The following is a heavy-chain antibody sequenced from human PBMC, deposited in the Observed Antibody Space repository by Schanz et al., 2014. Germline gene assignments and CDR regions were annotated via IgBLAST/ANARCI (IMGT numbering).Heavy chain of an antibody. D-gene: IGHD3-10*01. CDR2: IYNSGRTT. CDR1: GGSISMGYYS. CDR3: ATGFGEFLGY. J-gene: IGHJ4*02. V-gene: IGHV4-30-4*07. Sequence: QVQLQESGPGLVKPSETLSLTCAVSGGSISMGYYSWSWIRQPPGKGPEWIGYIYNSGRTTSYNPPPKSRLTISVDTSKTHFALKLSSVTAADTAVYYCATGFGEFLGYWGQGTLVTVSS.